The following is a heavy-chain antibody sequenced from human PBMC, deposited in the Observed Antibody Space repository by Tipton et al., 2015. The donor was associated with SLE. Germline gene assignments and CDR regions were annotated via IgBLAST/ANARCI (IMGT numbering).Heavy chain of an antibody. V-gene: IGHV4-39*07. CDR3: ARAGGGDSNWFDP. CDR1: GGSITTRSYY. Sequence: TLSLTCIVSGGSITTRSYYWGWIRQPPGKGLEWIASISHSGATYYNPSLKSRVIISLDTSRNHFSLKLSSVTAADTAVYYCARAGGGDSNWFDPWGQGTLVTVSS. D-gene: IGHD2-21*01. J-gene: IGHJ5*02. CDR2: ISHSGAT.